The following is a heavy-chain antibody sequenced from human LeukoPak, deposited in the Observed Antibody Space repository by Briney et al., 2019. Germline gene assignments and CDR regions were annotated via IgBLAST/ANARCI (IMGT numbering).Heavy chain of an antibody. Sequence: SETLSLTCAVYGGSFSGYYWSWLRQPPGKGLEWSGEINHSGSTNYNTSLKSRVSISVDTSKNQFSLKLSSVTAADTAVYYCARLQELRYFDWLLYSSDAFDIWGQGTMVTVSS. CDR2: INHSGST. CDR3: ARLQELRYFDWLLYSSDAFDI. CDR1: GGSFSGYY. J-gene: IGHJ3*02. D-gene: IGHD3-9*01. V-gene: IGHV4-34*01.